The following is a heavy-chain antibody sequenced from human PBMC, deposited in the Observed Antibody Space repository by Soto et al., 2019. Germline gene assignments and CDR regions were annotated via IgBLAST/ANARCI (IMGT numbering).Heavy chain of an antibody. Sequence: QVQLQESGPGLVKPSETLSLTCTVSGGSISSYYWSWIRQPPGKGLEWIGYIYYSGSTNYNPSLKSRVTISVDTSKNQFSLKLSSVTAADTAVYYCARHTPIARPQVVPAAMGFDPWGQGTLVTVSS. V-gene: IGHV4-59*08. J-gene: IGHJ5*02. D-gene: IGHD2-2*01. CDR2: IYYSGST. CDR3: ARHTPIARPQVVPAAMGFDP. CDR1: GGSISSYY.